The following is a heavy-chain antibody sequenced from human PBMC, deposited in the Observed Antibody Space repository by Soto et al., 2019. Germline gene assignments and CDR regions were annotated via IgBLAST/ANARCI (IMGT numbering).Heavy chain of an antibody. V-gene: IGHV1-24*01. CDR2: FDPEDGET. CDR1: GYTLTELS. CDR3: ATSGGSYHDFDY. D-gene: IGHD1-26*01. Sequence: ASVKVSCKVSGYTLTELSMHWVRQAPGKGLEWMGGFDPEDGETIYAQKFQGRVTMTEDTSTDTAYMELSSLRSEDTAVYYCATSGGSYHDFDYWGQGTLVTVSS. J-gene: IGHJ4*02.